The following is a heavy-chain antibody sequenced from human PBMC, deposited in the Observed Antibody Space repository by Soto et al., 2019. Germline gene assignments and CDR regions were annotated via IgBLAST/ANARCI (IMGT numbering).Heavy chain of an antibody. V-gene: IGHV3-73*02. Sequence: EVQLVESGGGLVQPGGSLKLSCAASGFTLSGSFIHWVRQASGKGLEWVGRIASKAHNYATAYGRSVEGRFTVSRDDSRNTAYLQMAGLKTEDRVVYCCARIMDTLFDRFDDWGQGILVTVSS. CDR3: ARIMDTLFDRFDD. J-gene: IGHJ4*02. D-gene: IGHD2-8*01. CDR1: GFTLSGSF. CDR2: IASKAHNYAT.